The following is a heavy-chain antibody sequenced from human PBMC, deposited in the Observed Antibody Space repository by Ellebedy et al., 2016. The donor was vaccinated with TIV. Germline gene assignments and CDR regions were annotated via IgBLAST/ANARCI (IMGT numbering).Heavy chain of an antibody. CDR3: AKKVAPATATYGMDV. D-gene: IGHD2-2*01. J-gene: IGHJ6*02. Sequence: PGGSLRLSCAGSGFTFTTHAMSWVRQAPGKGLEWVSAISGSGDITNYADSVKGRFTISRDNSKNTLYLQMNSLRAEDTAVYYCAKKVAPATATYGMDVWGQGTTVTVS. CDR1: GFTFTTHA. CDR2: ISGSGDIT. V-gene: IGHV3-23*01.